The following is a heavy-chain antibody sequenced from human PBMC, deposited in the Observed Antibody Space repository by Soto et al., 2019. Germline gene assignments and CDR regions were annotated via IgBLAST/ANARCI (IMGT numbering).Heavy chain of an antibody. Sequence: QVQLQQSGPGLVKPSGTLSLTCVVSGTSISSTFWWTWVRQAPGKGLEWIGEIYHSGTTNYNPSLKSRVTIQVDKSNNQFSLRLTSVSAADTAIHYCATLPPRIVVVVSPITPWGQGTPVTVSS. CDR1: GTSISSTFW. CDR2: IYHSGTT. J-gene: IGHJ4*02. V-gene: IGHV4-4*02. D-gene: IGHD2-8*02. CDR3: ATLPPRIVVVVSPITP.